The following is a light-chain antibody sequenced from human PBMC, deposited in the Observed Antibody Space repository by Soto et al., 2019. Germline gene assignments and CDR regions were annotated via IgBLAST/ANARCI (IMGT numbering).Light chain of an antibody. CDR3: QQYKNWPPIT. J-gene: IGKJ5*01. Sequence: EIVMTQSPATLSVSPGERATLSCRASQSVGSSLAWYQQEPGQAPRLLIYGASTRATGIPARFSGSGSGTEFTLSISSLHSEDFAVYFCQQYKNWPPITFGQGTRLEIK. CDR2: GAS. V-gene: IGKV3-15*01. CDR1: QSVGSS.